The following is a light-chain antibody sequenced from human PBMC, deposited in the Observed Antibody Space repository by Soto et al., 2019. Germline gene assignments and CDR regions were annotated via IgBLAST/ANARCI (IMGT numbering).Light chain of an antibody. CDR1: SSDIGGYKY. CDR3: SSYTGGSTHV. J-gene: IGLJ1*01. CDR2: DVS. V-gene: IGLV2-14*01. Sequence: QSVLTQPASVSGSPGQSITISCTGTSSDIGGYKYVSWYQQHPGKAPKLMIYDVSNRPSGVSNRFSGSKSGNTATLNISGFQGEDLAEYYCSSYTGGSTHVFGSGTK.